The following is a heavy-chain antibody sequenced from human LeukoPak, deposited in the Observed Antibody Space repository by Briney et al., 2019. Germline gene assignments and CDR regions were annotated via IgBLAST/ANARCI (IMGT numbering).Heavy chain of an antibody. CDR2: IYYSGST. CDR3: ASLRELLGRYAFDI. J-gene: IGHJ3*02. CDR1: GGSISSSSYY. V-gene: IGHV4-39*01. Sequence: SETLSLTCTVSGGSISSSSYYWGWIRQPPGKGLEWIGSIYYSGSTYYNPSLKSRVTISVDTSKNQFSLKLSSVTAADTAVYYCASLRELLGRYAFDIWGQGTMVTVSS. D-gene: IGHD1-26*01.